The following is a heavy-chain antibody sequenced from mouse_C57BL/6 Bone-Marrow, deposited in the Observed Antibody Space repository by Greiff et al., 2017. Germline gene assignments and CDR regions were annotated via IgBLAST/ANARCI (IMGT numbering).Heavy chain of an antibody. J-gene: IGHJ3*01. V-gene: IGHV5-6*03. CDR3: ARPNWAWFAY. CDR1: GFTFSSYT. CDR2: ISSGGSYT. Sequence: EVKLVESGGGLVKPGGSLKLSCAASGFTFSSYTMSWVRQTPDKRLEWVATISSGGSYTYYPDSVKGRFTISRDNAKNTLYLQMSSLKSEDTAMYYCARPNWAWFAYWGQGTLVTVSA. D-gene: IGHD4-1*01.